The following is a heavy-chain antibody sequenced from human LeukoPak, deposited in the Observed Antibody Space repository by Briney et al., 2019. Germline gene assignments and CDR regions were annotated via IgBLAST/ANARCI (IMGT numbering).Heavy chain of an antibody. CDR1: GFTFSNYA. V-gene: IGHV3-23*01. Sequence: PGGSLRLSCAASGFTFSNYAMTWVRQAPGKGLEWVSGISGSGDSTYYADSVKGRFTISRDNSKNTLYLQMNSLRAEDTAVYYCAKAGGPYGFLEWLPKNYFDYWGQGTLVTVSS. D-gene: IGHD3-3*01. CDR2: ISGSGDST. CDR3: AKAGGPYGFLEWLPKNYFDY. J-gene: IGHJ4*02.